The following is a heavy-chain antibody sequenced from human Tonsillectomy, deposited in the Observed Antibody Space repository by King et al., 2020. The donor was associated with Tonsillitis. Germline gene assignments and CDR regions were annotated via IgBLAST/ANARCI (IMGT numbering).Heavy chain of an antibody. CDR1: GFTFSSSA. J-gene: IGHJ4*02. CDR2: ISRSAGSI. Sequence: VQLVESGGGLVQPGGSLRLSCAASGFTFSSSAMSWVRQAPGKGLEWVSAISRSAGSIYYADSVKGRFTISRDNSKNTLYLQMNSLRAEDTAVYYCAKGGVITMTNLDFAYWGQGTLVTVSS. D-gene: IGHD3-22*01. V-gene: IGHV3-23*04. CDR3: AKGGVITMTNLDFAY.